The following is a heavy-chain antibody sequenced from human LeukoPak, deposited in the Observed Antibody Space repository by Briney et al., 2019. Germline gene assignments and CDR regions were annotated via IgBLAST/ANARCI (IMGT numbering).Heavy chain of an antibody. J-gene: IGHJ4*02. D-gene: IGHD3-16*02. CDR3: ARGDRIWGSYRYMSYFDY. V-gene: IGHV1-2*02. Sequence: IXPNSGGTNYAQKFQGRVTMTRDTSISTAYMELSRLRSDDTAVYYCARGDRIWGSYRYMSYFDYWGQGTLVTVSS. CDR2: IXPNSGGT.